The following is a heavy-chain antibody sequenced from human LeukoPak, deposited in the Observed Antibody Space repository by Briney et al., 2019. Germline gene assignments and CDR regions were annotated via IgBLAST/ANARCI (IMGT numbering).Heavy chain of an antibody. CDR1: GGTFSSYA. CDR2: IIPILGIA. CDR3: ARADYYGSGSQIDY. Sequence: SVKVSCKAPGGTFSSYAISWVRQAPGQGLEWMGRIIPILGIANYAQKFQGRVTITADKSTSTAYMELSSLRSEDTAVYYCARADYYGSGSQIDYWGQGTLVTVSS. J-gene: IGHJ4*02. V-gene: IGHV1-69*04. D-gene: IGHD3-10*01.